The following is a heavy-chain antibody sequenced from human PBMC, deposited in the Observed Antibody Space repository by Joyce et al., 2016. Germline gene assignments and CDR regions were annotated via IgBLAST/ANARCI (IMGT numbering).Heavy chain of an antibody. CDR3: ARSTGGSYLFGMDV. CDR2: IYTTGST. J-gene: IGHJ6*02. CDR1: GASATSGSFY. D-gene: IGHD1-26*01. Sequence: QVQLQESGPGLVKPSPTLTLTCTVSGASATSGSFYWSWIRQPAGKGLEGLGRIYTTGSTNYKSSLKSRVTMALDTSKNQVSLKLNSVTAADTAVYYCARSTGGSYLFGMDVWGQGTTVTVSS. V-gene: IGHV4-61*02.